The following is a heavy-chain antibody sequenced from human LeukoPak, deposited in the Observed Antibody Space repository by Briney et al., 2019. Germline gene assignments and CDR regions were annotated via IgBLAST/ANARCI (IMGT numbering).Heavy chain of an antibody. V-gene: IGHV1-69*06. J-gene: IGHJ6*03. Sequence: SVKVSCKASGCTFISYAISWVRQAPGQGLEWMGGIIPIFGTANYAQKFQGRVTITADKSTSTAYMELSSMRSEDTAVYYCARAAGTFGGGYYYYYMDVWGKGTTVTVSS. CDR2: IIPIFGTA. CDR1: GCTFISYA. CDR3: ARAAGTFGGGYYYYYMDV. D-gene: IGHD3-16*01.